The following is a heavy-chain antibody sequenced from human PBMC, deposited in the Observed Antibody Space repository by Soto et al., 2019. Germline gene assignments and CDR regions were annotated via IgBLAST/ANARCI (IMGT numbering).Heavy chain of an antibody. CDR3: ARGLAARPSWFDP. D-gene: IGHD6-6*01. CDR2: ISSSSSTI. CDR1: GFTFSSYS. J-gene: IGHJ5*02. Sequence: PEGSLRLSCAASGFTFSSYSMNWVRQAPGKGLEWVSYISSSSSTIYYADSVKGRFTISRDNAKNSLYLQLNSLRDEDTAVYFCARGLAARPSWFDPWGQGTLVTVSS. V-gene: IGHV3-48*02.